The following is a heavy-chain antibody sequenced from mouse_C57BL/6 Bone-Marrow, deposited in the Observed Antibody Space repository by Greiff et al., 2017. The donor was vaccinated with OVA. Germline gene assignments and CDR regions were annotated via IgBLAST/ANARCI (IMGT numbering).Heavy chain of an antibody. CDR3: ARDGFAY. CDR1: GYTFTSYG. V-gene: IGHV1-81*01. CDR2: IYPRSGNT. J-gene: IGHJ3*01. Sequence: QVQLQQSGAELARPGASVKLSCKASGYTFTSYGISWVKQRTGQGLEWIGEIYPRSGNTYYNEKFKSKATLTADKSSSTAYMELRRLTSEDSAVYFCARDGFAYWGQWTLVTVSA.